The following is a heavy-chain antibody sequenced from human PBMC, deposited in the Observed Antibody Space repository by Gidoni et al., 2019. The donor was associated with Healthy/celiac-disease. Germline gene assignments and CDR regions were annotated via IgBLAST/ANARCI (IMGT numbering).Heavy chain of an antibody. Sequence: EVQLLESGGGVVQPGGSPRLACAASGLTCSSYAMRWVRQAPGQGLEWVSAISSSGGSTYYADSVKGRFTISRDNSKNTLYLQMNSLRAEDTAVYYCAKDPSPYSSRTLPFDYWGQGTLVTVSS. D-gene: IGHD6-13*01. CDR1: GLTCSSYA. CDR3: AKDPSPYSSRTLPFDY. V-gene: IGHV3-23*01. J-gene: IGHJ4*02. CDR2: ISSSGGST.